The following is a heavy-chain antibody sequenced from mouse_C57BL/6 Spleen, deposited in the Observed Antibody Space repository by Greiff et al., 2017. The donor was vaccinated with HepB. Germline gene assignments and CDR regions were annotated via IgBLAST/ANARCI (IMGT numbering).Heavy chain of an antibody. Sequence: QVQLQQSGAELVRPGASVTLSCKASGYTFTDYEMHWVKQTPVHGLEWIGAIDPETGGTAYNQKFKGKAILTADKSSSTAYMELRSLTSEDSAVYYCTRKGEDGYYDYAMDYWGQGTSVTVSS. V-gene: IGHV1-15*01. D-gene: IGHD2-3*01. J-gene: IGHJ4*01. CDR3: TRKGEDGYYDYAMDY. CDR2: IDPETGGT. CDR1: GYTFTDYE.